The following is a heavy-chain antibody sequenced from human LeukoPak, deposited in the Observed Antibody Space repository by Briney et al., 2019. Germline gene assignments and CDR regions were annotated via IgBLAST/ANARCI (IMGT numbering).Heavy chain of an antibody. J-gene: IGHJ4*02. D-gene: IGHD3-22*01. V-gene: IGHV1-2*02. CDR3: ARYYDSSGYYHRNYFDY. CDR1: GYTFTGYY. Sequence: ASVKVSCKASGYTFTGYYMHWVRQAPGQGLEWMGWINPNSGGTNYAQKFQGRVTMTRDTSISTAYMELSRLRSDDTAVYYCARYYDSSGYYHRNYFDYWGQGTLVTVPS. CDR2: INPNSGGT.